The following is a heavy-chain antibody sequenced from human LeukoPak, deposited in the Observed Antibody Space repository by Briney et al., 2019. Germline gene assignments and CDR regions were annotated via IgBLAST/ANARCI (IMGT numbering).Heavy chain of an antibody. CDR3: ARVPHYYFGYGYFDT. D-gene: IGHD3-10*01. V-gene: IGHV4-34*01. CDR1: GGSISSYY. J-gene: IGHJ4*02. CDR2: IDQSGTT. Sequence: SETLSLTCTVSGGSISSYYWSWIRQPPGKGLEWIGEIDQSGTTNYNPSLKSRVTISIDTSKKQFSLTLTSMTAADTAVYYCARVPHYYFGYGYFDTWGQGTRVTVSS.